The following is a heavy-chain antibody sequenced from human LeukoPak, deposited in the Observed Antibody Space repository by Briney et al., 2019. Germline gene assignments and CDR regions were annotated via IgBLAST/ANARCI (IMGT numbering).Heavy chain of an antibody. V-gene: IGHV1-69*13. CDR2: MSPIFGTA. Sequence: SVKVSCKASGGTLSSNAISWVRQAPGQGLEWMGGMSPIFGTANYAQNFQGRVTITADESTSTAYMELSSLRSEDTAVYYCARDRVVPADAFDIWGQGTMVTVSS. J-gene: IGHJ3*02. D-gene: IGHD2-2*01. CDR3: ARDRVVPADAFDI. CDR1: GGTLSSNA.